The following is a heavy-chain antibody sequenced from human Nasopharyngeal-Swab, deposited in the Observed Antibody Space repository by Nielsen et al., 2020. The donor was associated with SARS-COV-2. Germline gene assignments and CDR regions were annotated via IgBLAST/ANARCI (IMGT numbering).Heavy chain of an antibody. J-gene: IGHJ3*02. CDR2: INHSGST. D-gene: IGHD3-10*01. V-gene: IGHV4-34*01. Sequence: WIRQPPGKGLEWIGEINHSGSTNYNPSLKSRVTISVDTSKNQFSLKLSSVTAADTAVYYCARGPIWFGELPGAFDIWGQGTMVTVSS. CDR3: ARGPIWFGELPGAFDI.